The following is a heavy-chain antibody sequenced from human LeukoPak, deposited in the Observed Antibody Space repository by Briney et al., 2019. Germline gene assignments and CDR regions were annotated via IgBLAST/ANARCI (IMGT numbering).Heavy chain of an antibody. CDR2: IKSKSDGGTI. CDR1: GFTFSNAW. V-gene: IGHV3-15*01. Sequence: GGSLRLSCAASGFTFSNAWMNWVRQAPGKGLEWVGRIKSKSDGGTIDYAAPVKGRFTISRDDSKSTLYLQMNSLKTEDTAVYYCSKWLLGKESSWGQGTLVTVSS. D-gene: IGHD7-27*01. J-gene: IGHJ5*02. CDR3: SKWLLGKESS.